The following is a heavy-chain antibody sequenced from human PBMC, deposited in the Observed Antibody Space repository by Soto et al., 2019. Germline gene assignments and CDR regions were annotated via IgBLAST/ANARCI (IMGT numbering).Heavy chain of an antibody. CDR3: ARAQFYSGSGNYNNLMFDA. J-gene: IGHJ5*02. D-gene: IGHD3-10*01. CDR1: GGSIGGVGYS. V-gene: IGHV4-30-2*01. CDR2: MYHSGTF. Sequence: PSETLSLTCAVSGGSIGGVGYSWGWIRQPPGGGLEWIGYMYHSGTFLKSPSLKTRLTMSLDMSKNQFSLTLNSMTAADTAVYYCARAQFYSGSGNYNNLMFDAWGQGIQVTVSS.